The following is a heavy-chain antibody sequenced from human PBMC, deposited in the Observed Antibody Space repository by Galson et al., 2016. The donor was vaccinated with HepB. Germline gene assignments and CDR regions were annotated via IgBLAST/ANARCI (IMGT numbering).Heavy chain of an antibody. D-gene: IGHD3-22*01. CDR2: INYSGSQI. CDR1: GFSFNLYT. CDR3: ARDNIYGYYYDTSGYNTGIYFDQ. V-gene: IGHV3-21*01. Sequence: SLRLSCAASGFSFNLYTINWVRQAPGKGPEWLSSINYSGSQILYSESVRGRFTISRDNANTSVYLQMSSLRAEDTAVYYCARDNIYGYYYDTSGYNTGIYFDQWGQGTLVTVSS. J-gene: IGHJ4*02.